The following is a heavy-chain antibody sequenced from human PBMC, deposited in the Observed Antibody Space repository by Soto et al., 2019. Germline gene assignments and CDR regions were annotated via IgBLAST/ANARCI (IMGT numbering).Heavy chain of an antibody. V-gene: IGHV3-23*01. J-gene: IGHJ4*02. CDR1: GFTFKNYA. CDR3: AKLGSSSWSPHYYFDY. Sequence: EVQLLESGGGLVQPGGSLRLSCAASGFTFKNYAMGWVRQAPGKGLEWVSAITDSGDDTYYIDSVKGRFTISRDNSKSTLYLQMNSLRAEDTAIYYCAKLGSSSWSPHYYFDYWGQGTLVTVSS. CDR2: ITDSGDDT. D-gene: IGHD2-2*01.